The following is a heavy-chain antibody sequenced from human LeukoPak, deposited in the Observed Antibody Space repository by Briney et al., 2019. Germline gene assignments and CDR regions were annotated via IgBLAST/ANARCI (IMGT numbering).Heavy chain of an antibody. CDR2: INTNTGNP. J-gene: IGHJ4*02. CDR3: ARGGRQQPPSDFDY. Sequence: ASVKVSCKASGYTFTSYAMNWVRQAPGQGLEWMGWINTNTGNPTYAQGFTGRFVFSLDTSVSTAYLQISSLKAEDTAVYYCARGGRQQPPSDFDYWGQGTLVTVSS. D-gene: IGHD6-13*01. CDR1: GYTFTSYA. V-gene: IGHV7-4-1*02.